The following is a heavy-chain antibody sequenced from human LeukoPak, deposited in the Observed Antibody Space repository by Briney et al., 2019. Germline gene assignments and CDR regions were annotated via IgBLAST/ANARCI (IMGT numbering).Heavy chain of an antibody. CDR2: ISSSSSTK. CDR1: GFTFSSYG. D-gene: IGHD6-13*01. CDR3: ASPGASSSSWYRLGFDP. J-gene: IGHJ5*02. V-gene: IGHV3-48*01. Sequence: PGGSLRLSCAASGFTFSSYGMSWVRQAPGKGLEWVSYISSSSSTKYYADSVKGRFTISRDNAKNSLYLQMNSLRAEDTAVYCASPGASSSSWYRLGFDPWGQGTLVVVSS.